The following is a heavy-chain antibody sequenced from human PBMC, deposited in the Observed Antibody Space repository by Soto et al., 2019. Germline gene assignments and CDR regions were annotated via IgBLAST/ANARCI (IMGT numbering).Heavy chain of an antibody. J-gene: IGHJ6*02. CDR3: ARDRRPGYYYYGMDV. CDR1: GGSISSGGYY. CDR2: IYYSGST. V-gene: IGHV4-31*03. D-gene: IGHD2-2*01. Sequence: QVQLQESGPGLVKPSQTLSLTCTVSGGSISSGGYYWSWIRQHPGKGLEWIGYIYYSGSTYYNPSLKSRVTISVDTSKNQFSLKLSSVTAADTAVYYCARDRRPGYYYYGMDVWGQGTTVTVSS.